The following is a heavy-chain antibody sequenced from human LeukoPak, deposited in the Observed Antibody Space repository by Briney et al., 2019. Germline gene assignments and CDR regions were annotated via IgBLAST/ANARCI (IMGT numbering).Heavy chain of an antibody. CDR1: VASISSSY. CDR3: ARAPRYCTKGLFSYWCDP. J-gene: IGHJ5*02. V-gene: IGHV4-4*07. Sequence: SDPRSLSGAVPVASISSSYCCWRREPAEEGLWCIGRIYISGGTDEKPTLQTPGTMSVETSKTKSSLKLSSITAAETAVYYCARAPRYCTKGLFSYWCDPCGEGTLVTVSS. D-gene: IGHD2-8*01. CDR2: IYISGGT.